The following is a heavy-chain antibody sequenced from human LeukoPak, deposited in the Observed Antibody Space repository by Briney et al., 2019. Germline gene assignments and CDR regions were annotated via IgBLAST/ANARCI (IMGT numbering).Heavy chain of an antibody. J-gene: IGHJ4*02. CDR1: GFTFSSYG. D-gene: IGHD3-22*01. CDR3: AKSYYYDSSGYSIDY. CDR2: ISYDGSNK. V-gene: IGHV3-30*18. Sequence: GRSLRLSCAASGFTFSSYGMHWVRQAPGKGLEWVAFISYDGSNKYYADSVKGRFTISRDNSKNTLYLQMNSLRVEDTAVYYCAKSYYYDSSGYSIDYWGQGTLVTVSS.